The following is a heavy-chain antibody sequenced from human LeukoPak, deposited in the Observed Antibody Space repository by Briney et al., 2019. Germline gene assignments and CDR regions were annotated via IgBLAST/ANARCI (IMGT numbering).Heavy chain of an antibody. CDR1: GGSISSYY. D-gene: IGHD3-16*01. V-gene: IGHV4-59*12. CDR2: IYYSGST. CDR3: ARDRTGDARGFDP. Sequence: SETLSLTCTVSGGSISSYYWSWIRQPPGKGLEWIGYIYYSGSTNYNPSLKSRVTISVDTSKNQFSLKLSSVTAADTAVYYCARDRTGDARGFDPWGQGTLVTVSS. J-gene: IGHJ5*02.